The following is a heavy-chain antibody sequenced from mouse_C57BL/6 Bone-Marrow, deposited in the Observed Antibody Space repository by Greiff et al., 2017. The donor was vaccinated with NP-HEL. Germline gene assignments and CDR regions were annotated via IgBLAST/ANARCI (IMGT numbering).Heavy chain of an antibody. D-gene: IGHD1-1*01. J-gene: IGHJ4*01. V-gene: IGHV1-18*01. CDR1: GYTFTDYN. Sequence: SGPELVKPGASVKIPCKASGYTFTDYNMDWVKQSHGKSLEWIGDINPNNGGTIYNQKFKGKATLTVDKSSSTAYMELRSLTSEDTAVYYCARRIHYGTYAMDYWGQGTSVTVSS. CDR3: ARRIHYGTYAMDY. CDR2: INPNNGGT.